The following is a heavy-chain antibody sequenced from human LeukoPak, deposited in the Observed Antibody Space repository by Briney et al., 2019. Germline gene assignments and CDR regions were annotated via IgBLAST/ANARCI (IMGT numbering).Heavy chain of an antibody. CDR1: GYTFTGYY. Sequence: EASVKVSCKASGYTFTGYYMHWVRQAPGQGLEWMGWINPNSGGTNYAQKFQGRVTMTRDTSISTAYMELSRLRSDDTAVYYCAREYGRKSSSWYGLNAFDIWGQGTMVTVSS. CDR2: INPNSGGT. J-gene: IGHJ3*02. V-gene: IGHV1-2*02. CDR3: AREYGRKSSSWYGLNAFDI. D-gene: IGHD6-13*01.